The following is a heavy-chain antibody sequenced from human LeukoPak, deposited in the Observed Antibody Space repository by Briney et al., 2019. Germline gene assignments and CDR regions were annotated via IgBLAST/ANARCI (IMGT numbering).Heavy chain of an antibody. V-gene: IGHV4-30-4*08. Sequence: SETLSLTCTVSGGSISSGDYYWSWIRQPPGKGLEWIGYIYYSGSTYYNPSLKSRVTISVDTSKNQFSLKLSSVTAADTAVYYCARAEKRENYYDSSGYYVRTFDYWGQGTLVPVSS. D-gene: IGHD3-22*01. CDR3: ARAEKRENYYDSSGYYVRTFDY. CDR1: GGSISSGDYY. J-gene: IGHJ4*02. CDR2: IYYSGST.